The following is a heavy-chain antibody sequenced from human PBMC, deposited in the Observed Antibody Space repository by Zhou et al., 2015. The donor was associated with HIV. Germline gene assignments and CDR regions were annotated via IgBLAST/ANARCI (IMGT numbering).Heavy chain of an antibody. D-gene: IGHD1-1*01. CDR1: GGTFSNYG. J-gene: IGHJ2*01. CDR3: ARSPGGSDGYWYFDV. Sequence: QVQLVQSGAEVKKPGSSVKVSCKASGGTFSNYGVSWVRQAPGQGLEWMGGIIPVTGTTNLAQKFQGRVWITADESTTTTFMDLTSLTSEDTALYYCARSPGGSDGYWYFDVWGRGTWSLSPQ. CDR2: IIPVTGTT. V-gene: IGHV1-69*12.